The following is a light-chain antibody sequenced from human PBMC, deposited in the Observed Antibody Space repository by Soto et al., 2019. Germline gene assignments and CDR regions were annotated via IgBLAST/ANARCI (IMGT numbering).Light chain of an antibody. V-gene: IGLV2-14*03. J-gene: IGLJ1*01. CDR2: EVS. Sequence: QSALTQPASVSGSPGQSITISCTGTSSYVGAYDFVSWYQQHPDKAPKLMIYEVSNRPSGVSNRFSGSKSVNTATRTISGLQAEDEADYYCSSYTSSSTRVFGTGTKLTVL. CDR1: SSYVGAYDF. CDR3: SSYTSSSTRV.